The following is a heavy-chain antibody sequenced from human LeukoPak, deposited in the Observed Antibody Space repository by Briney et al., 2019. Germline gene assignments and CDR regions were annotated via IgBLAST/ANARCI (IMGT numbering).Heavy chain of an antibody. Sequence: PGGSLRLSCAASGFTFSSYAMSWVRQTPGKGLEWVANIKQDGSEKNYVPSVKGRFTISRDSAKNSLSLQMDSLRAEDTAVYYCVRGFFGSGPDLDYWGQGTLVTVSS. CDR3: VRGFFGSGPDLDY. J-gene: IGHJ4*02. V-gene: IGHV3-7*01. D-gene: IGHD6-19*01. CDR2: IKQDGSEK. CDR1: GFTFSSYA.